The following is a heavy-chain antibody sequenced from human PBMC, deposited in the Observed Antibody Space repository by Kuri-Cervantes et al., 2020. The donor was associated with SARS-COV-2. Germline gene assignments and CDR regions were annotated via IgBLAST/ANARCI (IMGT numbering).Heavy chain of an antibody. Sequence: RGLLRRTCAATEGILIIAWMTWAPQRPGKGLEWVGRIRSNPDGGTTEYAAPVKGRFTISRDDSKNTLYLQMNSLKIEETAVYYCVTRDEGCSGGRCYFLPQYWGPGTLVTVSS. J-gene: IGHJ4*02. V-gene: IGHV3-15*01. D-gene: IGHD2-15*01. CDR1: EGILIIAW. CDR2: IRSNPDGGTT. CDR3: VTRDEGCSGGRCYFLPQY.